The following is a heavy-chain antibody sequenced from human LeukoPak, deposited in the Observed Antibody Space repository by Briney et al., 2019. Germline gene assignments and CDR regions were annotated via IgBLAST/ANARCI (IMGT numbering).Heavy chain of an antibody. V-gene: IGHV4-34*01. J-gene: IGHJ5*02. D-gene: IGHD2-15*01. CDR1: GGSFSGYY. CDR3: ARGARRDQYCSGGSCYSS. CDR2: IDHSGST. Sequence: NPSETLSLTCAVYGGSFSGYYWSWIRQPPGKGLEWIGEIDHSGSTNYNPSLKSRVTISVDTSKNQFSLKLSSVTAADTAVYYCARGARRDQYCSGGSCYSSWGQGTLVTVSS.